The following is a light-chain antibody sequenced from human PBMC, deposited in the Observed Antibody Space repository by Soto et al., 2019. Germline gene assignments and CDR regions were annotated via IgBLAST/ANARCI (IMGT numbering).Light chain of an antibody. CDR2: DAS. V-gene: IGKV3-11*01. Sequence: EIVLTQSPATLSLSPGERATLSCRASHIIGLAIAWYQHKPGQAPRLLIFDASQRATGIPARFRGSGSGTDFTLSISSLEPEDFAVYYCQQYGSSRTFGQGTKVDI. CDR1: HIIGLA. J-gene: IGKJ1*01. CDR3: QQYGSSRT.